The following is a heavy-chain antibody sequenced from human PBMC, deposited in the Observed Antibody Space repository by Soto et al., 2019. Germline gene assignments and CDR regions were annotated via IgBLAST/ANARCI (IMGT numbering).Heavy chain of an antibody. J-gene: IGHJ3*02. CDR3: ARGVTGTTEAFDI. D-gene: IGHD1-1*01. Sequence: GGSLRLSCAASGFTFSSYSMNWVRQAPGKGLEWVSSISSSSSYIYYADSVKGRFTISRDNAKNSLYLQMNSLRAEDTAVYYCARGVTGTTEAFDIWGQGTMVTVSS. CDR2: ISSSSSYI. CDR1: GFTFSSYS. V-gene: IGHV3-21*01.